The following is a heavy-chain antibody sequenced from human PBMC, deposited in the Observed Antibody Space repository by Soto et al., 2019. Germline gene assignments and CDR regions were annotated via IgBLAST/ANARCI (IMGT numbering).Heavy chain of an antibody. CDR1: GGSLSPNY. CDR3: ARDHSFGSGSYYNGNWFDP. V-gene: IGHV4-59*12. D-gene: IGHD3-10*01. CDR2: IYYSGST. Sequence: PSETLSLTCTVSGGSLSPNYWTWIRQPPGKGLEWVGYIYYSGSTTYYNPSLKSRVTISVDTSKNQFSLKLSSVSAADTAVYYCARDHSFGSGSYYNGNWFDPWGQGTLVTVSS. J-gene: IGHJ5*02.